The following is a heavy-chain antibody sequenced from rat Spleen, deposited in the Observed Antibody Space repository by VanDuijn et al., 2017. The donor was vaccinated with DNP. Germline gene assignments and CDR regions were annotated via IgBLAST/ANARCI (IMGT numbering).Heavy chain of an antibody. CDR3: ATRYYGDDLDY. D-gene: IGHD1-7*01. CDR1: GFTFSYYG. Sequence: EVQLVESGGGLVQPGRSLKLSCAASGFTFSYYGMAWVRQAPKKGLEWVATINTSGGRTYYRDSVQGRFTISRDNAKSTLYLQMDSLRSEDTATYYCATRYYGDDLDYWGQGVMVTVSS. J-gene: IGHJ2*01. V-gene: IGHV5S23*01. CDR2: INTSGGRT.